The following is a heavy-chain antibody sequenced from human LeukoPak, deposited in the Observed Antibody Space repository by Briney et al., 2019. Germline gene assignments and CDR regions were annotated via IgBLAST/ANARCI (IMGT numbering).Heavy chain of an antibody. D-gene: IGHD1-26*01. V-gene: IGHV1-2*02. Sequence: ASVKVSCKASGGTFSSYAISWVRQAPGQGLEWMGWINPNSGDTNSAQKFQGRVTMTRDTSINTAYMELSRLRSDDTAVYYCARVGEWELKEYFQHWGQGTLVTVSS. CDR2: INPNSGDT. CDR3: ARVGEWELKEYFQH. J-gene: IGHJ1*01. CDR1: GGTFSSYA.